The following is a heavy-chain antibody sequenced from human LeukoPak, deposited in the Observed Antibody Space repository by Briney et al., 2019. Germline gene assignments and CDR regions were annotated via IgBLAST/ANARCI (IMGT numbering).Heavy chain of an antibody. Sequence: SEALSLTCTVSGGSISSYYWSWIRQPPGKGLEWIGYIYYSGSTNYNPSLKSRVTISVDTSKNQFSLKLSSVTAADTAVYYCARTAAEVDYWGQGTLVTVSS. CDR3: ARTAAEVDY. CDR1: GGSISSYY. D-gene: IGHD1-14*01. V-gene: IGHV4-59*01. CDR2: IYYSGST. J-gene: IGHJ4*02.